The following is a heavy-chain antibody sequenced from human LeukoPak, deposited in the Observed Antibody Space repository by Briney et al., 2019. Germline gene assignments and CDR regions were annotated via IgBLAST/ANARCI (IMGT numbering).Heavy chain of an antibody. CDR2: FDPEDGET. D-gene: IGHD6-13*01. CDR1: GYTLTELS. CDR3: ATPSQAAAGYNWFDP. Sequence: ASVKVSCKVSGYTLTELSMHWVRQAPGKGLEWMGGFDPEDGETIYAQKFQGRVTMTEDTSTDTAHMELSSLRSEDTAVYYCATPSQAAAGYNWFDPWGQGTLVTVSS. V-gene: IGHV1-24*01. J-gene: IGHJ5*02.